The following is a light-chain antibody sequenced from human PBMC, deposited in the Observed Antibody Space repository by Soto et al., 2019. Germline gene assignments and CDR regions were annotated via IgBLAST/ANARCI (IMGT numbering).Light chain of an antibody. J-gene: IGLJ3*02. CDR1: SSDVGGYNY. CDR3: SSYTAYTTLWV. CDR2: GVS. V-gene: IGLV2-14*01. Sequence: QSALTQPASVSGSPGQSITISCTGTSSDVGGYNYVSWYQLHPGKAPKLLIYGVSNRPSGVSNRFSGSKSGNAASLTISGLQAEDEADYYCSSYTAYTTLWVFGGGTKVTVL.